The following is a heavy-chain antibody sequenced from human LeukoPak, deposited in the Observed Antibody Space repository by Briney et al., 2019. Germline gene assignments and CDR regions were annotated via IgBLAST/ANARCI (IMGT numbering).Heavy chain of an antibody. CDR1: GFTFSSYV. J-gene: IGHJ4*02. V-gene: IGHV3-23*01. CDR2: ISDSGGST. Sequence: GGSLRLSCAASGFTFSSYVMSWVRQAPGKGLEWVSAISDSGGSTFYADSVEGRFTISRDNSKNTLYLQMNSLRAEDTAVYYCAKGLYSSSSYFDYWGQGTLVTVSS. CDR3: AKGLYSSSSYFDY. D-gene: IGHD6-6*01.